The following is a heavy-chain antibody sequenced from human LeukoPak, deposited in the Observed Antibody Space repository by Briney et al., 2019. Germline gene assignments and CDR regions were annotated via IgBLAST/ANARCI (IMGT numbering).Heavy chain of an antibody. CDR3: ARGYCSSTSCSPLTN. CDR1: GYTFTSYG. D-gene: IGHD2-2*01. Sequence: ASVKVSCKASGYTFTSYGISWVRQAPGQGLEWMGWISAYNGNTNYAQKLQGGVTMTTDTSTSTAYMELRSLRSDDTAVYYCARGYCSSTSCSPLTNWGQGTLVTVSS. CDR2: ISAYNGNT. V-gene: IGHV1-18*01. J-gene: IGHJ4*02.